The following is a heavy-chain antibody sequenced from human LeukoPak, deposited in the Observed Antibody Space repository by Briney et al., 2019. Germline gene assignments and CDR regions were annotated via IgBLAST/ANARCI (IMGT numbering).Heavy chain of an antibody. CDR2: INPNSGGT. CDR1: GYTFTGYY. CDR3: ARQETYYDILTGYHYYFDY. V-gene: IGHV1-2*02. D-gene: IGHD3-9*01. J-gene: IGHJ4*02. Sequence: GASVKVSCKASGYTFTGYYMHWVRQAPGQGLEWMGWINPNSGGTNYAQKFQGRVTMTTDTSTSTAYMELRSLRSDDTAVYYCARQETYYDILTGYHYYFDYWGQGTLVTVSS.